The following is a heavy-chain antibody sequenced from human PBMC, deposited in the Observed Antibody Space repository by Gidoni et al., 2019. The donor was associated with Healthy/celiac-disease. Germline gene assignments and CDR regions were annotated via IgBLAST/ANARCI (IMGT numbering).Heavy chain of an antibody. CDR2: IYPGDSDT. CDR3: ARQAYCGGDCYYWYFDL. D-gene: IGHD2-21*02. CDR1: VYSFTSSW. J-gene: IGHJ2*01. Sequence: LHLVQSGAAVKKPGESLKISCKGSVYSFTSSWIGGVRQLPGKGLAWMGIIYPGDSDTRYSPSFQGQVTISADKSISTAYLQWSSLKASETAMYYCARQAYCGGDCYYWYFDLWGRGTLVTVSS. V-gene: IGHV5-51*01.